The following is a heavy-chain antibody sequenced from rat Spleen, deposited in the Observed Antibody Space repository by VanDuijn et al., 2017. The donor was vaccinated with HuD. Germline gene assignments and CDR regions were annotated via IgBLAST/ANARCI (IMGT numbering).Heavy chain of an antibody. Sequence: EVQLVESGGGLVRPGRSLKLSCAASGFTFSNYDMAWVRQAPTKGLEWVASISPSGGSTYSRDSVKGRFTISRDNAKNTQYLQMDSLRSEDTATYYCAKTANWDGSFDYWGQGVMVTVSS. D-gene: IGHD5-1*01. CDR1: GFTFSNYD. CDR2: ISPSGGST. J-gene: IGHJ2*01. CDR3: AKTANWDGSFDY. V-gene: IGHV5S13*01.